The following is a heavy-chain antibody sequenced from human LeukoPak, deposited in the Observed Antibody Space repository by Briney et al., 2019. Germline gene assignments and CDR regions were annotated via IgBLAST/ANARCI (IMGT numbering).Heavy chain of an antibody. J-gene: IGHJ4*02. V-gene: IGHV3-23*03. CDR2: IYSGGST. CDR3: AKDSDSSSWYLGYFDY. Sequence: GGSLRLSCAASGFTFSTYAMSWVRQAPGKGLEWVSVIYSGGSTYYADSVKGRFTISRDNSKNTLYLQMNSLRAEDTAVYYCAKDSDSSSWYLGYFDYWGQGTLVTVSS. D-gene: IGHD6-13*01. CDR1: GFTFSTYA.